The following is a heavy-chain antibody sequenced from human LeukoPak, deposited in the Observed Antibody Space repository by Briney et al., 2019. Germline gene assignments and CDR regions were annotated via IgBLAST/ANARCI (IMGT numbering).Heavy chain of an antibody. CDR1: GGSISGYY. CDR3: ARGGAARLHFQN. CDR2: IYHSGST. J-gene: IGHJ1*01. D-gene: IGHD6-6*01. Sequence: SETLSLTCTVSGGSISGYYWNWIRQPPGKGLEWIGYIYHSGSTNYNPSLQSRVTISVDTSKNQFSLNLNSVTAADTAVYYCARGGAARLHFQNWGQGTLVTVSS. V-gene: IGHV4-59*01.